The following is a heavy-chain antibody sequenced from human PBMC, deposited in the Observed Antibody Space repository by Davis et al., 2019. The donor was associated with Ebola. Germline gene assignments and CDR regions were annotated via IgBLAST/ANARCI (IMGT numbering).Heavy chain of an antibody. V-gene: IGHV3-33*01. D-gene: IGHD3-10*01. CDR1: GFTFSSYG. Sequence: LSLTCAASGFTFSSYGMHWVRQAPGKGLEWVAVIWYDGSNKYYADSVKGRYTISRDNSKNTLYLQMNSLRAEDTAVYYCATPRGEGGMDVWGQGTTVTVSS. CDR2: IWYDGSNK. J-gene: IGHJ6*02. CDR3: ATPRGEGGMDV.